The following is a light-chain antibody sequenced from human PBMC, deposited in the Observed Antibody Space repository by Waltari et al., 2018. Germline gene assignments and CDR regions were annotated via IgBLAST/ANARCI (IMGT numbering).Light chain of an antibody. CDR1: SSDIGTYNL. V-gene: IGLV2-8*01. CDR2: EVT. J-gene: IGLJ3*02. Sequence: QSALTQPPSASGSPGQSVTISCTGTSSDIGTYNLVSWYQQGPGKAPKLSIYEVTKRPSGVPDRVSGAKSGNTASLTVSGLQADDEADYYCSSYAGSGNVVFGGGTKLTVL. CDR3: SSYAGSGNVV.